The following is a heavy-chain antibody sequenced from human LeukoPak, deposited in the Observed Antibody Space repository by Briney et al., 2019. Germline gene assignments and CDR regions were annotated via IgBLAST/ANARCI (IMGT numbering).Heavy chain of an antibody. J-gene: IGHJ4*02. D-gene: IGHD5-12*01. V-gene: IGHV1-18*01. CDR3: ARSDLATITAGPFEY. CDR1: GYTFTNYG. CDR2: ISGYRGNTK. Sequence: ASVKVSCKASGYTFTNYGITWVRQAPGQGLEWMGWISGYRGNTKKYAQNCQGRVTMTIDTSTSTAYMDLRSLRSDDTAIYFCARSDLATITAGPFEYWGQGTLVAVSS.